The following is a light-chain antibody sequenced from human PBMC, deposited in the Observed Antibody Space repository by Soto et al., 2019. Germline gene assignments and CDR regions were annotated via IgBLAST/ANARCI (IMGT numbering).Light chain of an antibody. J-gene: IGKJ2*02. CDR3: QKYNSAPPWT. Sequence: DIQMTQSPSSLSASVGDRVTITCRASQGISNYLAWYQQKPGKVPKLLIYAASTLQSGVPSRFSGSGSGTDFTLTISILQPEDVAPYYCQKYNSAPPWTFGQGTKLEIK. CDR2: AAS. V-gene: IGKV1-27*01. CDR1: QGISNY.